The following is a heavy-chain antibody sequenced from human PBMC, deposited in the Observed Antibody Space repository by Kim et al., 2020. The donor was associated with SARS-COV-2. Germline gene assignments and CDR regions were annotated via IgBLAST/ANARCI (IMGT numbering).Heavy chain of an antibody. CDR1: GGSISSYY. CDR3: ARGGYYDSSGYYNNWFDP. J-gene: IGHJ5*02. V-gene: IGHV4-59*13. CDR2: IYYSGST. D-gene: IGHD3-22*01. Sequence: SETLSLTCTVSGGSISSYYWSWIRQPPGKGLEWIGYIYYSGSTNYNPSLKSRVTISVDTSKNQFSLKLSSVTAADTAVYYCARGGYYDSSGYYNNWFDPWGQGTLVTVSS.